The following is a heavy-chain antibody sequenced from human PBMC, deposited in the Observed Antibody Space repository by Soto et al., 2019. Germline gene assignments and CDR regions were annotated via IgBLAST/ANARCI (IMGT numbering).Heavy chain of an antibody. J-gene: IGHJ4*02. CDR2: ISYDGRNK. CDR1: GFTFSNYD. V-gene: IGHV3-30*18. CDR3: AKLTSYYYDSSGVAY. Sequence: VQLLESGGGLVQPGGSLRLSCAASGFTFSNYDMHWVRQAPGKGLEWVAVISYDGRNKYYANSVKGRFTVSRDNSKNTLYLQMTSLRAEDTAVYYCAKLTSYYYDSSGVAYWGQGTLVTVSS. D-gene: IGHD3-22*01.